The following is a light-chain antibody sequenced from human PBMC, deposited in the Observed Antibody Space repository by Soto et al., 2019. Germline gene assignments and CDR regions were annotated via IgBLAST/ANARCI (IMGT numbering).Light chain of an antibody. CDR1: SSDVGSYNL. J-gene: IGLJ2*01. V-gene: IGLV2-23*01. Sequence: QSALTQPASVSGSPGQSITVSCTGTSSDVGSYNLVSWYQQHPGKAPKLMIYEGSKRPSGVSNRFSGSKSGNTASLTISGLQAEDEADYYSCSYAGSSTPVVFGGGTKHTVL. CDR3: CSYAGSSTPVV. CDR2: EGS.